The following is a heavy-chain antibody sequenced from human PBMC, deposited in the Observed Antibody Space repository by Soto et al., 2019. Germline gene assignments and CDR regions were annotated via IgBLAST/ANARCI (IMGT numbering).Heavy chain of an antibody. CDR2: IVHIYRTA. CDR3: VRDSGAKLSSS. Sequence: VQLVQSGAEVKKPGSSVKVSCMASGGTFSSYRINWVRQAPGQGVEWVGGIVHIYRTADYAQKFQGRVTITAVESARTSYMELRRLKSQGTAVYYCVRDSGAKLSSSWGQGTLVTVSS. D-gene: IGHD6-13*01. CDR1: GGTFSSYR. V-gene: IGHV1-69*01. J-gene: IGHJ4*02.